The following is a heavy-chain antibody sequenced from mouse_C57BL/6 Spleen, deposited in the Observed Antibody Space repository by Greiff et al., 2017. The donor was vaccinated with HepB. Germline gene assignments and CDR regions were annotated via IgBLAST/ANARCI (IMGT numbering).Heavy chain of an antibody. J-gene: IGHJ2*01. CDR2: IYPRSGNT. CDR3: ARWYDYDGYFDY. CDR1: GYTFTSYG. D-gene: IGHD2-4*01. V-gene: IGHV1-81*01. Sequence: VMLVESGAELARPGASVKLSCKASGYTFTSYGISWVKQRTGQGLEWIGEIYPRSGNTYYNEKFKGKATLTADKSSSTAYMELRSLTSEDSAVYFCARWYDYDGYFDYWGQGTTLTVSS.